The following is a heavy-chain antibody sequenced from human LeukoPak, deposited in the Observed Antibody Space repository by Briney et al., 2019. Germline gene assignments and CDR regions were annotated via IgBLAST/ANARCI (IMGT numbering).Heavy chain of an antibody. CDR2: ISYDGSNK. D-gene: IGHD3-22*01. J-gene: IGHJ4*02. CDR3: ARVSYDSSGYQDYFDY. CDR1: GFTFSSYA. V-gene: IGHV3-30-3*01. Sequence: PGGSLRLSCAASGFTFSSYAMHWVRQAPGKGLEWVAVISYDGSNKYYADSVKGRFTISRDNSKNTLYLQMNSLRAEDTAVYYCARVSYDSSGYQDYFDYWGQGTLVTVSS.